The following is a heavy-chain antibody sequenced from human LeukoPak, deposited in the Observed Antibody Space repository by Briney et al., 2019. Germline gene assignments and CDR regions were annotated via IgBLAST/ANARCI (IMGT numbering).Heavy chain of an antibody. D-gene: IGHD6-19*01. CDR3: ARVSSLAVAGFFDY. CDR2: IKQDGSEK. CDR1: GFTFSSYW. J-gene: IGHJ4*02. Sequence: GRSLRLSCAASGFTFSSYWMNWVRQAPGKGLEWVANIKQDGSEKDYVDSVKGRFTIFRDNAKNSLYLQMNSLRAEDTAVYYCARVSSLAVAGFFDYWGQGILVTVSS. V-gene: IGHV3-7*01.